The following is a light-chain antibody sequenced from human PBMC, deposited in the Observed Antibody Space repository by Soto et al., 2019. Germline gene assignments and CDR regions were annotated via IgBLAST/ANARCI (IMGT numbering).Light chain of an antibody. V-gene: IGLV2-14*01. CDR3: SSHASSGV. CDR2: GVS. Sequence: QSALTQPASVSGSPGQSIAIFCTGTISDVGAYDYVSWYQQHPGKAPKLIIYGVSNRPSGVSSRFSGSKSGNTASLTISGLQPEDEADYYCSSHASSGVFGTGTKVTVL. J-gene: IGLJ1*01. CDR1: ISDVGAYDY.